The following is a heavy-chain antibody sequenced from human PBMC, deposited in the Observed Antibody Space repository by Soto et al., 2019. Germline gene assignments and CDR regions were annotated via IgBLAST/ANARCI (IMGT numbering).Heavy chain of an antibody. CDR2: IYYSGST. Sequence: QVQLQESGPGLVKPSQTLSLTCTVSGGSISSGGYYWSWIRQHPGKGLEWIGYIYYSGSTYYNPSLKSRVTISVDTSKNQFSLKQSSVTAADTAVYYCAASCVGCGGFNYYGMDVWGQGTTVTVSS. CDR1: GGSISSGGYY. CDR3: AASCVGCGGFNYYGMDV. J-gene: IGHJ6*02. D-gene: IGHD2-21*01. V-gene: IGHV4-31*03.